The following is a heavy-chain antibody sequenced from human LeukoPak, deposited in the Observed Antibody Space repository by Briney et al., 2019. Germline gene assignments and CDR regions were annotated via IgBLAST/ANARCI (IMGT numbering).Heavy chain of an antibody. Sequence: KPSETLSLNCSVSGGSMNTTLYYWAWVRQPPGKGLEWIGSIYYNGKTYYNPSLKSRLTISVDMSKSRFSLELTSVTAADTAFYYCARDSGTGVPSAGIVLGWFDPWGQGTLVTVSS. D-gene: IGHD5/OR15-5a*01. V-gene: IGHV4-39*02. J-gene: IGHJ5*02. CDR3: ARDSGTGVPSAGIVLGWFDP. CDR1: GGSMNTTLYY. CDR2: IYYNGKT.